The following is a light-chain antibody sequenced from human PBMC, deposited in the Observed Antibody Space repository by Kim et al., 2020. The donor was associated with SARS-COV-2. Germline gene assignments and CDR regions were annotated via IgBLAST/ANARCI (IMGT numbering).Light chain of an antibody. CDR3: QQRSNWPLLT. CDR1: QSVSSY. Sequence: EIVLTQSPATLSLSPGERATLSCMASQSVSSYLAWYQQKPGQAPRLLIYDASNRATGIPARFSGSGSGTDFTLTISSLEPEDFAVYYCQQRSNWPLLTFGGGTKLEI. J-gene: IGKJ4*01. CDR2: DAS. V-gene: IGKV3-11*01.